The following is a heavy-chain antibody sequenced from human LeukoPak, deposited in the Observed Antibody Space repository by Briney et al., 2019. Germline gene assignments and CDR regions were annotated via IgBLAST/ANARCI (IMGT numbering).Heavy chain of an antibody. J-gene: IGHJ4*02. V-gene: IGHV1-69*13. Sequence: ASVKVSCKASGYTFTSYGISWVRQAPGQGLEWMGGIIPIFGTANYAQKFQGRVTITADESTSTAYMELSSLRSEDTAVYYCARAQGPLGDLDPHWDYWGQGTLVTVSS. CDR3: ARAQGPLGDLDPHWDY. CDR1: GYTFTSYG. D-gene: IGHD4-17*01. CDR2: IIPIFGTA.